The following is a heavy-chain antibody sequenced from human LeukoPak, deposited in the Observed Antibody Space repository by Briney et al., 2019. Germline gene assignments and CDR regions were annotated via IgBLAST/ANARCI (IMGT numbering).Heavy chain of an antibody. CDR2: IKQDGSEK. V-gene: IGHV3-7*03. CDR1: GFTFSSYW. J-gene: IGHJ4*02. Sequence: GGSLRLSCAASGFTFSSYWMSWVRQAPGEGLEWVANIKQDGSEKYYVDSVKGRFTISRDNAKNSLYLQMNSLRAEDTAVYYCARELLGGSGSYVVWGQGTLVTVSS. D-gene: IGHD3-10*01. CDR3: ARELLGGSGSYVV.